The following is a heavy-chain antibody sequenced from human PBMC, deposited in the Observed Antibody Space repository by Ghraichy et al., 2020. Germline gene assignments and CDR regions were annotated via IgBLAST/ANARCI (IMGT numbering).Heavy chain of an antibody. CDR2: INHSGST. CDR3: ARGPPYSSSWFDY. V-gene: IGHV4-34*01. CDR1: GGSFSGYY. Sequence: SETLSLTCAVYGGSFSGYYWSWIRQPPGKGLEWIGEINHSGSTNYNPSLKSRVTISVDTSKNQFSLKLSSVTAADTAVYYCARGPPYSSSWFDYWGQGTLVTVS. J-gene: IGHJ4*02. D-gene: IGHD6-13*01.